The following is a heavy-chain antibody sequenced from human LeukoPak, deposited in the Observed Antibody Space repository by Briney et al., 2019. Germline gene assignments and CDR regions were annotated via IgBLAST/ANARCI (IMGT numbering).Heavy chain of an antibody. CDR1: GYTFTSYY. J-gene: IGHJ3*02. CDR2: INPSGGST. D-gene: IGHD6-19*01. Sequence: ASVKVSCKASGYTFTSYYMHWVRQAPGQGLEWMGIINPSGGSTSYAQRFQGRLTMTTETSTNTAYMELRSLRSDDTAVYCARRAAVAGPRSYSFDIWGQGTMVTVSS. V-gene: IGHV1-46*01. CDR3: ARRAAVAGPRSYSFDI.